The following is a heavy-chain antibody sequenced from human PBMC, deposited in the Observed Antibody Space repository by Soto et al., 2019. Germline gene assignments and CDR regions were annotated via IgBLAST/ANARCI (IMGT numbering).Heavy chain of an antibody. J-gene: IGHJ4*02. V-gene: IGHV1-69*10. CDR2: IIPILSTT. Sequence: SVKVSCKASGGTFRSYAVSWVRQAPGQGLEWMGGIIPILSTTIYAQKFQGRVTMTEDTSTDTAYMELSSLRSEDTAVYYCATVRPEYYYDSSGYYGYWGQGTLVTVSS. CDR1: GGTFRSYA. CDR3: ATVRPEYYYDSSGYYGY. D-gene: IGHD3-22*01.